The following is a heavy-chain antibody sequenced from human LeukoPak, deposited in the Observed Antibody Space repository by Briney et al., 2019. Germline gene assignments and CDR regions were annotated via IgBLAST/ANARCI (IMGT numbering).Heavy chain of an antibody. J-gene: IGHJ4*02. D-gene: IGHD3-3*01. CDR3: QMYYDFWSGYYGTDY. Sequence: ASVKVSCKASGYTFTSYGISWVRQAPGQGLEWMGWISAYNGNTNYAQKLQGRVTMTTDTSTSTAYTELRSLRSDDTAVYYCQMYYDFWSGYYGTDYWGQGTPVTVSS. V-gene: IGHV1-18*01. CDR2: ISAYNGNT. CDR1: GYTFTSYG.